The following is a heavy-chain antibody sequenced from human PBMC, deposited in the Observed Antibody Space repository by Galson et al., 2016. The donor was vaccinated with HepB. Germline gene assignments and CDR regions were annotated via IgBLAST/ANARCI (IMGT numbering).Heavy chain of an antibody. CDR3: ARGGPLEMSTILGFDY. CDR2: INANSGGT. Sequence: SVKVSCKASGYTFTGYFIHWVRQAPGQGLEWMGWINANSGGTNYAQKFQGRVTMTRDTSISTAYMELSRLRSDDTAVYYCARGGPLEMSTILGFDYWGQGTLVTVSS. CDR1: GYTFTGYF. V-gene: IGHV1-2*02. D-gene: IGHD5-24*01. J-gene: IGHJ4*02.